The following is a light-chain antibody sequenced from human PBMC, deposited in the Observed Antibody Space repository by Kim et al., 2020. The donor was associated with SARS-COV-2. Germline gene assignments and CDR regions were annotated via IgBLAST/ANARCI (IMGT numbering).Light chain of an antibody. CDR2: GGS. CDR1: QSVSSN. V-gene: IGKV3-15*01. CDR3: KKYNNWPRT. Sequence: EIVMTQSPSTLSVFPGERATLSCMASQSVSSNLDWYQQKPGQAPRLLIYGGSTRATGITARFSGSGSGTEFTLTISSLQSEDFAVYYCKKYNNWPRTFGQGTKVDIK. J-gene: IGKJ1*01.